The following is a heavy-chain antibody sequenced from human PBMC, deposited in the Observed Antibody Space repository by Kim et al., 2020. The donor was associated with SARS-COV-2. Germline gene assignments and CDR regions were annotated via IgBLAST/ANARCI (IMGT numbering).Heavy chain of an antibody. J-gene: IGHJ3*02. Sequence: GGSLRLSCAASGFTFSSYGVHWVRQAPGKGLEWVAVVSDDGSNKYYGDSVKGRFTISRDNSKNTLYLQMNSLRPEDTAIYYCAKGEATWGLVGALDIWG. V-gene: IGHV3-30*18. CDR1: GFTFSSYG. CDR2: VSDDGSNK. D-gene: IGHD5-12*01. CDR3: AKGEATWGLVGALDI.